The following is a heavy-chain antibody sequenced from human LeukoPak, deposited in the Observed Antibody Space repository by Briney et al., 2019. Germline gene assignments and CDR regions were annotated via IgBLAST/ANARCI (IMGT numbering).Heavy chain of an antibody. Sequence: ASVKVSCKASGYTFTSYGISWVRQAPGQGLEWMGWISAYNGNTNYAQKLQGRVTMTTDTSTSTAYMELRSLRSDDTAVYYCASGVYATKKTFFDYWGQGTLVTVSS. CDR1: GYTFTSYG. V-gene: IGHV1-18*01. CDR3: ASGVYATKKTFFDY. D-gene: IGHD2-8*01. CDR2: ISAYNGNT. J-gene: IGHJ4*02.